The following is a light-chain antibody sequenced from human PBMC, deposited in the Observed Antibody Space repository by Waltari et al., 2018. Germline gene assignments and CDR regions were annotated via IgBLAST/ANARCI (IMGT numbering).Light chain of an antibody. J-gene: IGKJ2*01. CDR1: QSVSTN. CDR2: GAS. CDR3: QQYNDWRPMYT. V-gene: IGKV3-15*01. Sequence: EIVMTQSLATLSVSTGERPPHTCRASQSVSTNFAWYQQKPGQAPRLLIYGASTRATGSAARFSFRGSGSEFTLTISSRRSEDFAVYNCQQYNDWRPMYTFGQGTKLDI.